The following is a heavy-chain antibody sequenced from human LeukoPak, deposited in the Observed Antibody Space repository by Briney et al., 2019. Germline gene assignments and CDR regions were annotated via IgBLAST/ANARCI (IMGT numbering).Heavy chain of an antibody. D-gene: IGHD1-26*01. CDR3: AKGPSGSFYPGYFDY. CDR2: ISGSGGST. Sequence: SGGSLRLSCAASGFTFSSYAMSWVRQAPGKGLEWVSAISGSGGSTYYADSVKGRFTISRDNSKNTLDLQMNSLRADDTAVSYCAKGPSGSFYPGYFDYWGQGTPLTVSS. CDR1: GFTFSSYA. V-gene: IGHV3-23*01. J-gene: IGHJ4*02.